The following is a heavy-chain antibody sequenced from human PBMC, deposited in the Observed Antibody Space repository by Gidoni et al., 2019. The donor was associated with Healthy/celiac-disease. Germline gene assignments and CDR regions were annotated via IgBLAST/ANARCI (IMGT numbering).Heavy chain of an antibody. CDR2: IRGSGGST. V-gene: IGHV3-23*01. CDR3: AKAAAVTDYDFWSGYSAYYYYGMDV. CDR1: GFTFSSYA. D-gene: IGHD3-3*01. J-gene: IGHJ6*02. Sequence: EVQLLESGGGLVQPGGSLSLSCAASGFTFSSYAMSWVRQAPGKGLEWVPAIRGSGGSTYYEDSGKGRFTISRENSKNTLYLQMNSLRAEDTAVYYCAKAAAVTDYDFWSGYSAYYYYGMDVWGQGTTVTVSS.